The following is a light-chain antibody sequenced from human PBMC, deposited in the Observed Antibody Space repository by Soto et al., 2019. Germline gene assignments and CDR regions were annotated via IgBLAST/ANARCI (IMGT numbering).Light chain of an antibody. J-gene: IGKJ1*01. CDR2: SAS. CDR3: QQYDNLPRT. Sequence: EIVITQSPATLSMSPGERVTLSCRASQSISTSLAWYQQKPGQAPRLLIFSASTRATGIPARFSGSGSGTEFTLTISSLQSEDFATYYCQQYDNLPRTFGQGTKVEIK. V-gene: IGKV3-15*01. CDR1: QSISTS.